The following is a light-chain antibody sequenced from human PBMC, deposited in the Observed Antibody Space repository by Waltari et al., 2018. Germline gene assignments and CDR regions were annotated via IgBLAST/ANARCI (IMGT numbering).Light chain of an antibody. J-gene: IGKJ4*01. CDR1: QSISSW. CDR2: KTS. Sequence: DIQMTQSPSSLSASVGDTVTITCRASQSISSWLDWYQQKPGKAPKLLIYKTSTLESGVPSRFSGSGSGTEYTLTISGLQPDDFATYYCQQYETYPFTFGGGTKVEI. CDR3: QQYETYPFT. V-gene: IGKV1-5*03.